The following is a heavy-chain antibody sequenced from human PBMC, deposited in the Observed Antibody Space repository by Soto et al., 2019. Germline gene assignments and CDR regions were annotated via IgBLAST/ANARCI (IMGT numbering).Heavy chain of an antibody. CDR3: ARVAPGGRYFDY. V-gene: IGHV4-34*01. CDR1: GGSFSGYY. CDR2: INHSGST. J-gene: IGHJ4*02. D-gene: IGHD3-10*01. Sequence: QVQLQQWGAGLLKPSETLSLTCAVYGGSFSGYYWSWIRQPPGKGLEWIGEINHSGSTNYNPSLKSRVTISVETSKNQFSLKLSSVTAADTAVYYCARVAPGGRYFDYWGQGTLVTVSS.